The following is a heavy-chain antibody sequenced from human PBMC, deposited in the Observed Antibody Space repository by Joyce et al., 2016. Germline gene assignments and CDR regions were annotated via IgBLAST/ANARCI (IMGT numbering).Heavy chain of an antibody. V-gene: IGHV1-3*04. Sequence: QVHLVQSGAEVKKPGASVKVSCKASGYSFTTHAMHWVRQAPGQSLEWMGWTNTGSGNTKYSQKFQGRVTINRDTSANTAYMELSGLRSDDTAVYYCARDHYYGSESYYLSREYGGDAFDVWGQGTLVTVSS. D-gene: IGHD3-10*01. CDR3: ARDHYYGSESYYLSREYGGDAFDV. J-gene: IGHJ3*01. CDR1: GYSFTTHA. CDR2: TNTGSGNT.